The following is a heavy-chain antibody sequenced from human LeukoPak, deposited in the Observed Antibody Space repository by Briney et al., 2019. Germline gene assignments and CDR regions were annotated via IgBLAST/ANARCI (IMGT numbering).Heavy chain of an antibody. CDR3: VSQGPDRSCGHDCYGASS. J-gene: IGHJ5*02. D-gene: IGHD2-21*02. CDR1: GFTFDDYN. Sequence: PGRSLRLSCAVSGFTFDDYNMHWVRQAPGKGLDWVSGISYNSGIIGYADSVKGRFTVSRDNAKNFLYLQMNSLRAEDTALDYCVSQGPDRSCGHDCYGASSWGQGALVTVAS. V-gene: IGHV3-9*01. CDR2: ISYNSGII.